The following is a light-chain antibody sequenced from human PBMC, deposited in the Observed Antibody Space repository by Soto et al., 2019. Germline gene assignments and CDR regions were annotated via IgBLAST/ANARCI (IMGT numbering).Light chain of an antibody. CDR1: SSDVGGFNF. V-gene: IGLV2-14*01. CDR2: EVS. Sequence: QSVLTQPASVSGSPGQSITISCTGTSSDVGGFNFVSWYQQYPGKAPKRMIYEVSNRPSGVSTRFSGSKSGNTASLTISGLQPEDEADYYCSSYTTSSTSQVFGTGTKVTVL. J-gene: IGLJ1*01. CDR3: SSYTTSSTSQV.